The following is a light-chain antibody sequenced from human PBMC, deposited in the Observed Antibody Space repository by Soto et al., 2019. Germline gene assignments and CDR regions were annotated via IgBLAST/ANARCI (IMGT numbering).Light chain of an antibody. V-gene: IGKV1-39*01. CDR3: QQSYSTPRT. CDR1: QSISSY. CDR2: ATS. Sequence: DIQMTQSPSSLSASVGDRVTITCRASQSISSYLNWYQQKPGKAPKLLIYATSSLQSGVPSRFSGSGSGTDFTLTISSLQPEDFATYYCQQSYSTPRTFGQGTMVEIK. J-gene: IGKJ1*01.